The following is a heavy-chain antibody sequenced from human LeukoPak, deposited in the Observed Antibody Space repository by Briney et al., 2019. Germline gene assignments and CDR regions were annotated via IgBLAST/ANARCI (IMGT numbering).Heavy chain of an antibody. V-gene: IGHV3-33*06. D-gene: IGHD5-24*01. CDR2: IWYDGSNK. J-gene: IGHJ4*02. Sequence: GRSLRLSCAASGFTFSSYGMHWVRQAPGKGLEWVAVIWYDGSNKYYADSVKGRFTISRDNSKNTLYLQMNSLRAEDTAVYYCAKDHRDGYNPFDYWGQGTLSPSPQ. CDR1: GFTFSSYG. CDR3: AKDHRDGYNPFDY.